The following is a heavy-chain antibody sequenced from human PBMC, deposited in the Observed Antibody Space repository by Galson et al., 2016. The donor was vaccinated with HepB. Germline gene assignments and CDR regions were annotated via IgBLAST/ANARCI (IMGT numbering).Heavy chain of an antibody. V-gene: IGHV3-30*18. CDR3: AKAGSRAFIVAIDYGMDV. CDR1: GFTFRNYG. J-gene: IGHJ6*02. Sequence: SLRLSCAASGFTFRNYGMHWVRQAPGKGLEWVTVISYDGSNKYYADSVKGRFTISRDNSKNTLFLQMNSLRAEDTAVYYCAKAGSRAFIVAIDYGMDVWGQGTTVTVSS. D-gene: IGHD5-12*01. CDR2: ISYDGSNK.